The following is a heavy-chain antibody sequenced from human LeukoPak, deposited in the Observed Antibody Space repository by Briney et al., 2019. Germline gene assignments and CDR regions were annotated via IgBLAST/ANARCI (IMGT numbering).Heavy chain of an antibody. V-gene: IGHV1-69*04. CDR3: ARDPPNYGGGNAGYAFDI. Sequence: SVKVSCKASGGTFSSYAISWVRQAPGQGLEWMGRIILILGIANYAQKFQGRVTMTADKSTSTAYMELRSLRSDDTAVYYCARDPPNYGGGNAGYAFDIWGQGTMVTVSS. J-gene: IGHJ3*02. CDR2: IILILGIA. D-gene: IGHD4-23*01. CDR1: GGTFSSYA.